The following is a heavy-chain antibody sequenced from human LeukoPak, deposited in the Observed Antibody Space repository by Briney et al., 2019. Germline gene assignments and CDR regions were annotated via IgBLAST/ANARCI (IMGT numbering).Heavy chain of an antibody. Sequence: GGSLRLSCSASGFTFNRFYLHWVRQAPGKGLEWVAVISYDGSNKYYADSVKGRFTISRDNSKDTLYLQMNSLRAEDTAVYYCARVGGQLLHFDYWGQGTLVTVSS. CDR2: ISYDGSNK. D-gene: IGHD4-11*01. J-gene: IGHJ4*02. CDR3: ARVGGQLLHFDY. CDR1: GFTFNRFY. V-gene: IGHV3-30-3*01.